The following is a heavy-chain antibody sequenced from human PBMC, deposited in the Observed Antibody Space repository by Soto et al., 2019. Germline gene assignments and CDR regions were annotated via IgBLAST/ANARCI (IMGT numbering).Heavy chain of an antibody. CDR2: ISGSGGTT. V-gene: IGHV3-23*01. Sequence: EVQLLESGGGLVQPGGSLRLSCAASGFTFSSYAMSWVRQAPGKGLEWVSAISGSGGTTYYADSVKGRFTFSRDNSTDTLYLQMSSLRAEDTAVYYIAKTANGWFRDFDIWGQGTMVTVSS. D-gene: IGHD6-19*01. J-gene: IGHJ3*02. CDR1: GFTFSSYA. CDR3: AKTANGWFRDFDI.